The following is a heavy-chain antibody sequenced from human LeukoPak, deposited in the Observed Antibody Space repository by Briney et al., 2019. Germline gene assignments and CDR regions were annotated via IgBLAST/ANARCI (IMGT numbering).Heavy chain of an antibody. J-gene: IGHJ4*02. CDR2: INPNSGGT. D-gene: IGHD3-3*02. Sequence: GASVKVSCKASGYTFTGYYMHWVRQAPGQGLEWMGWINPNSGGTNYAQKFQGRVTMTRDTSISTAYMELSRLRSDDTAVYYCAREGELLAVVLADYWGQGTLVTVSS. CDR1: GYTFTGYY. V-gene: IGHV1-2*02. CDR3: AREGELLAVVLADY.